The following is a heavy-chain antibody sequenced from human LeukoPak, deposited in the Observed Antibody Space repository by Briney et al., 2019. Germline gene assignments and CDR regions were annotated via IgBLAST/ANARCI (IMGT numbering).Heavy chain of an antibody. CDR2: VHYSGST. CDR1: GASISNSAYY. Sequence: SETLSLSCTVSGASISNSAYYWLWIRQPPGEGLECIGTVHYSGSTFYNPSLKSRVNISVDTSKNQFSLQLCSMTAADTAVYYCARLFFVIDTWGQGTLVTVSS. D-gene: IGHD3-3*01. V-gene: IGHV4-39*01. J-gene: IGHJ5*02. CDR3: ARLFFVIDT.